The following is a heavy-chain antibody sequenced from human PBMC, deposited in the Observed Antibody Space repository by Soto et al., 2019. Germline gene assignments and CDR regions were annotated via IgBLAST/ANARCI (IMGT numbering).Heavy chain of an antibody. CDR2: INWNGGST. CDR1: GFTFDDYG. D-gene: IGHD1-20*01. V-gene: IGHV3-20*04. Sequence: PGGSLRLSCAASGFTFDDYGMSWVRQAPGKGLEWVSGINWNGGSTGYADSVKGRFTISRDNAKNSLYLQMNSLRAEDTALYYCARDNWNDVFYYYYGMDVWGQGTTVTVSS. CDR3: ARDNWNDVFYYYYGMDV. J-gene: IGHJ6*02.